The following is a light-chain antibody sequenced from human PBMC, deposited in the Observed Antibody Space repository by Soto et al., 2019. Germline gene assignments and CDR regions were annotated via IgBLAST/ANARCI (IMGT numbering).Light chain of an antibody. V-gene: IGKV3-20*01. CDR3: QQYGSSLLT. J-gene: IGKJ4*01. CDR1: QSVGGSS. Sequence: ETVLTQSPGTLSLSPGERATVSCRASQSVGGSSLAWYQQRPGQAPRLLIYGASSRATGIPDRFSGSGSGTDFTLTISRLEPEDFAVYYCQQYGSSLLTFGGGTKVDIK. CDR2: GAS.